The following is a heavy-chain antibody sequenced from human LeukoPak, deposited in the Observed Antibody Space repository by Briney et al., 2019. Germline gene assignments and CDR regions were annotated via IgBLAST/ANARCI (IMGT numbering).Heavy chain of an antibody. CDR1: GFKFDDYG. V-gene: IGHV3-11*01. CDR3: TAAPNTTPGSLGH. J-gene: IGHJ4*02. CDR2: SSSSGSST. D-gene: IGHD6-25*01. Sequence: GRSLRLSCAAAGFKFDDYGMHWVRQGPGKGLEWVSYSSSSGSSTYYADSVKGRFTISRDYAKNALFLQMNRLRAEDTAVYYCTAAPNTTPGSLGHWGQGTLVTVSS.